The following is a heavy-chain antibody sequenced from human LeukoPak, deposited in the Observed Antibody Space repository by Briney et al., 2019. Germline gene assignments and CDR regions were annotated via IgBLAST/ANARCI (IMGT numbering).Heavy chain of an antibody. CDR3: ARGDILTGYYTRGDYDY. D-gene: IGHD3-9*01. CDR2: IYYSGST. Sequence: SETLSLTCTVSGGSISSSSYCWGWIRQPPGKGLEWIGSIYYSGSTYYNPSLKSRVTISVDTSKNQFSLKLSSVTAADTAVYYCARGDILTGYYTRGDYDYWGQGTLVTVSS. J-gene: IGHJ4*02. CDR1: GGSISSSSYC. V-gene: IGHV4-39*01.